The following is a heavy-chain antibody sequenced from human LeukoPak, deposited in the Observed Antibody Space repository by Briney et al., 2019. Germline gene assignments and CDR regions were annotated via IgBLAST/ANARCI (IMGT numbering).Heavy chain of an antibody. CDR1: GYSISSGYY. J-gene: IGHJ5*02. Sequence: SETLSLTCAVSGYSISSGYYWGWIWQPPGKGLEWIGSIYHSGNTYYNPSLKSRVTISVDTSKNQFSLKLSSVTAADTAVYYCARGPITMVRGVLPALYWFDPWGQGTLVTVSS. CDR2: IYHSGNT. V-gene: IGHV4-38-2*01. CDR3: ARGPITMVRGVLPALYWFDP. D-gene: IGHD3-10*01.